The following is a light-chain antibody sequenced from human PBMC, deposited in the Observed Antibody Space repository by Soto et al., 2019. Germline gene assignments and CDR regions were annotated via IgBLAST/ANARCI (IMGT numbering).Light chain of an antibody. CDR3: QTWGTGIHYV. CDR2: LNSDGSH. J-gene: IGLJ1*01. Sequence: QPVLTQSPSASASLGASVKLTCTLSSGHSSYAIAWHQQQPDKGPRYLMKLNSDGSHSKGDGIPDRFSGSSSGAERYLTISSLQSEDEADYYCQTWGTGIHYVFGTGTKLTVL. V-gene: IGLV4-69*01. CDR1: SGHSSYA.